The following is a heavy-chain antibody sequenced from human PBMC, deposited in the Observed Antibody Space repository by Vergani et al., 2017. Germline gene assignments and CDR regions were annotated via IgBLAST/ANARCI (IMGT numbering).Heavy chain of an antibody. V-gene: IGHV4-4*07. CDR1: GGSISSYY. J-gene: IGHJ4*02. Sequence: QVQLQESGPGLVKPSETLSLTCTVSGGSISSYYWSWIRQPAGKGLEWIGRIYTSGSTNYNPSLKSRVTMSVDTSKNQFSLKLSSVTAADTAVYYCARDAGNRGYGDYETQNQYFDYWGQGTLVTVSS. CDR2: IYTSGST. CDR3: ARDAGNRGYGDYETQNQYFDY. D-gene: IGHD4-17*01.